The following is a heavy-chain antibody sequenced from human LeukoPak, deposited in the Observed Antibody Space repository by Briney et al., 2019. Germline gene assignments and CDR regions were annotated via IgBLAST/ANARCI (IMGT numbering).Heavy chain of an antibody. V-gene: IGHV3-30*18. D-gene: IGHD5-18*01. J-gene: IGHJ6*02. CDR1: GFTFSSYG. CDR3: AKDPGEYSAFYCGMDV. Sequence: GGSLRLSCAASGFTFSSYGMHWVRQAPGKGLEWVAVISYDGSNKYYADSVKGRFTISRDNSKNTLYLQMNSLRAEDTAVYYCAKDPGEYSAFYCGMDVWGQGTTVTVSS. CDR2: ISYDGSNK.